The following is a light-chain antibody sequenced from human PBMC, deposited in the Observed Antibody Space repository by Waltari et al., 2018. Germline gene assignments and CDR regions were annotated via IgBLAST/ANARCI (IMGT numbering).Light chain of an antibody. CDR3: AARDDSLNGWV. CDR1: ISNIGSNA. V-gene: IGLV1-44*01. J-gene: IGLJ3*02. CDR2: SNN. Sequence: QSVLTQPPSASGTPGQRVTISCSGSISNIGSNAVNWYQQLPGTAPKLLIYSNNQRPSGVPARFSGSKSGTSASRAISGLQSEDEADYYCAARDDSLNGWVFGGGTKLTVL.